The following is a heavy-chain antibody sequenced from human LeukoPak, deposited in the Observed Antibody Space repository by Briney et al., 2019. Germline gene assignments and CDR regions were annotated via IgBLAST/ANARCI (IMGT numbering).Heavy chain of an antibody. D-gene: IGHD4/OR15-4a*01. J-gene: IGHJ4*02. CDR1: GLTFSSYA. CDR3: AREASGAFDY. CDR2: ISYDGSNK. V-gene: IGHV3-30*04. Sequence: GGSLRLSWAASGLTFSSYAMHWVRQAPGRGLEWVAVISYDGSNKYYADSVKGRFTISRDNSKNTLYLQMNSLRAEDTAVYYCAREASGAFDYWGQGTLVTVSS.